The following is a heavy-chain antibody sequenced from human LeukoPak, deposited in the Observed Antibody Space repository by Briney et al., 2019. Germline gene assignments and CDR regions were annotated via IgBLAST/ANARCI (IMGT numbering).Heavy chain of an antibody. J-gene: IGHJ4*02. CDR1: GFPFSSYS. D-gene: IGHD6-13*01. Sequence: GGSLRFSCAASGFPFSSYSMTWVRQAPGKGLEWVANIKPDGTTKFYVDSVKGRFTISRDNALNSLYLQMNSLRAEDTAIYYCARSIPYGTTWYGRSDYWGQGTLVTVSS. CDR3: ARSIPYGTTWYGRSDY. V-gene: IGHV3-7*03. CDR2: IKPDGTTK.